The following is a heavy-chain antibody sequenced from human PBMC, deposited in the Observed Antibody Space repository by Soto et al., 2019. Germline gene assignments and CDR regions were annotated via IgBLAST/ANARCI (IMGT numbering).Heavy chain of an antibody. CDR2: MIPVFGST. J-gene: IGHJ6*02. Sequence: QVQLVQSGAEVKKPGSSVKVSCKASGGTFSSYAISWVRQAPGQGLEWMAGMIPVFGSTHYTKKCQGRVTVTADESTSTAYLEVSSLRSEDTAVYYWARRGESVSWSSDYYFYMDVWGQGTTVIVSS. D-gene: IGHD6-13*01. V-gene: IGHV1-69*01. CDR1: GGTFSSYA. CDR3: ARRGESVSWSSDYYFYMDV.